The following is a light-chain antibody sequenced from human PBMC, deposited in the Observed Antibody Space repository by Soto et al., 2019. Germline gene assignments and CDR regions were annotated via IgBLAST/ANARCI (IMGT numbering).Light chain of an antibody. CDR1: SSDVGSYNL. V-gene: IGLV2-23*01. Sequence: QSVLTQPASVSGSPGQSITISCTGTSSDVGSYNLVSWYQQHPGKAPKLMIYEGSKRPSGVSNRFSGSKSGNTASLTSSGIQAEDEADYYCCSYAGSSTDVVFGGGTKLTVL. J-gene: IGLJ2*01. CDR2: EGS. CDR3: CSYAGSSTDVV.